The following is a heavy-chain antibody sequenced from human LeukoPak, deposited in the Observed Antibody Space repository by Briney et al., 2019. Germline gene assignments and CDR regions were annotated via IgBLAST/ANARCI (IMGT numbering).Heavy chain of an antibody. D-gene: IGHD2-15*01. V-gene: IGHV3-30*18. J-gene: IGHJ4*02. CDR3: AKDRFVVAAPRGAGFDY. Sequence: GGSLRLSCAASGFTVSSNYMSWVRQAPGKGLEWVALISYDGSNKYYADSVKGRFTISRDNSKNTLYLQMSSLRAEDTAVYYCAKDRFVVAAPRGAGFDYWGQGTLVTVSS. CDR1: GFTVSSNY. CDR2: ISYDGSNK.